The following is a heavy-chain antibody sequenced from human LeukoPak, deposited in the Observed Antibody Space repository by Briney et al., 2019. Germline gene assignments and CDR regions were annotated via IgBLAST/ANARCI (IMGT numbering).Heavy chain of an antibody. J-gene: IGHJ4*02. CDR1: GYTFTSYD. V-gene: IGHV1-8*01. CDR3: ASDSGYSGYDYAY. Sequence: ASVKVSCKASGYTFTSYDINWVRQATGQGLEWMGWVNPNSGNTGYAQKFQGRVTMTRNTSISTAYMELRSLRSDDTAVYYCASDSGYSGYDYAYWGQGTLVTVSS. CDR2: VNPNSGNT. D-gene: IGHD5-12*01.